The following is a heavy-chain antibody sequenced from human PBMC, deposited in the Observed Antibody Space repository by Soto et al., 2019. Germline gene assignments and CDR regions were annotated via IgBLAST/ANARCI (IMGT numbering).Heavy chain of an antibody. CDR2: IYYSGST. CDR3: ARERRDGYNFGIPSYYFDY. J-gene: IGHJ4*02. Sequence: PSETLSLTCTVSGGSVSSGSYYWSWIRQPPGKGLEWIGYIYYSGSTNYNPSLKSRVTISVDTSKNQFSLKLSSVTAADTAVYYCARERRDGYNFGIPSYYFDYWGQGTLVTVSS. V-gene: IGHV4-61*01. CDR1: GGSVSSGSYY. D-gene: IGHD5-12*01.